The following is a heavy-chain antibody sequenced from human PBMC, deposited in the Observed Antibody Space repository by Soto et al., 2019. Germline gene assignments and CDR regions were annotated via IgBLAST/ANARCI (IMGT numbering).Heavy chain of an antibody. CDR1: GGSISSSTYY. CDR3: ARLTRLTYSGSYYCAY. D-gene: IGHD1-26*01. V-gene: IGHV4-39*01. J-gene: IGHJ4*02. CDR2: IYYSGST. Sequence: PSETLSLTCTVSGGSISSSTYYWGWIRQPPGKGLEWIGSIYYSGSTYYYPTLKSRVTISVDTSKNQFSLKLSSVTAADTAVYYCARLTRLTYSGSYYCAYWGQGTLVTVSS.